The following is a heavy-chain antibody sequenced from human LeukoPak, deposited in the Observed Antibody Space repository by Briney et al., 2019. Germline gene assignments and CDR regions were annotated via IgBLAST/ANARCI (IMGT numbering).Heavy chain of an antibody. Sequence: GGSLRLSCTASGLSFSSYNMNWVPQAPGKGPKRVAYITANNTTKYYADSVKGRFTISRENAKKSLFLQMNSLRAEDTAVYYCAAASAFSSSWRSWGQGTVVTVSS. D-gene: IGHD6-13*01. J-gene: IGHJ5*02. CDR3: AAASAFSSSWRS. CDR1: GLSFSSYN. CDR2: ITANNTTK. V-gene: IGHV3-48*01.